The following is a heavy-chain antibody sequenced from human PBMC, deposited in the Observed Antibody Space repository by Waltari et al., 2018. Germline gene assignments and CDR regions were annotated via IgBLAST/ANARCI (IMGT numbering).Heavy chain of an antibody. Sequence: EVQLVESGGGLVQPGRSLRLSCAASGFNFDDYAMHWVRQGPGKGLEWVSSISWNRSTIGYTDSVKCRFTISRDTAKNSLYLQMNSLRPDDTAFYYCAIDIENWAPPTLPIRWGQGTLVTVSS. V-gene: IGHV3-9*01. CDR3: AIDIENWAPPTLPIR. CDR1: GFNFDDYA. D-gene: IGHD7-27*01. CDR2: ISWNRSTI. J-gene: IGHJ4*02.